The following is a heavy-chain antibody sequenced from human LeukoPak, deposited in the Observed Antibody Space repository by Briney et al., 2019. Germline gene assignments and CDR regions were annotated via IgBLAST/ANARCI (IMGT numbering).Heavy chain of an antibody. Sequence: GGSLRLSCAASGFTVRSNYMSWGRQAPGKGLEWVSVIYSGGSTYYADSVKGRFTISRDNSTNSLYLQMNSLRAEDTALYYCARDNVVGATTFDFWGQGTLVTVSS. CDR1: GFTVRSNY. D-gene: IGHD1-26*01. CDR3: ARDNVVGATTFDF. J-gene: IGHJ4*02. CDR2: IYSGGST. V-gene: IGHV3-53*01.